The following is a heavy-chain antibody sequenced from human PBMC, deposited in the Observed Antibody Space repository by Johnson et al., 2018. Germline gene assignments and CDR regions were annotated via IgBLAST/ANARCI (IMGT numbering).Heavy chain of an antibody. D-gene: IGHD3-22*01. J-gene: IGHJ3*02. CDR3: ARDENYYDRSGYVRAFDI. Sequence: QVQLQESGPGLVKPSQTLSLTCTVSGGSITRGSYYWNWIRQPAGKGLEWIGRIYTSGSTNYNPSLKSRVTISVDTSKNQFSLKLSSVTAADTAVYHCARDENYYDRSGYVRAFDIWGQGTMVTVSS. CDR2: IYTSGST. V-gene: IGHV4-61*02. CDR1: GGSITRGSYY.